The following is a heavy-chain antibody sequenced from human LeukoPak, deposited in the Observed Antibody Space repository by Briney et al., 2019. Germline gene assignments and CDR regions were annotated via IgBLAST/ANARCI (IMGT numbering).Heavy chain of an antibody. Sequence: SETLSLTCNVSSGSLSSYYWSWIRQPPGKGLEWIGYIYYSGSTNYNPSLKSRVTISVDTSKNQFSLKLSSVTAADTAVHYCARLRAVADWFDPWGQGTLVTVSS. V-gene: IGHV4-59*08. CDR1: SGSLSSYY. CDR3: ARLRAVADWFDP. J-gene: IGHJ5*02. CDR2: IYYSGST. D-gene: IGHD6-19*01.